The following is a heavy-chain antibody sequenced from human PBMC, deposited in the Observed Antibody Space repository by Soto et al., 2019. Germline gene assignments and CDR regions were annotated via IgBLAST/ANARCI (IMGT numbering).Heavy chain of an antibody. Sequence: SVKVSCKASGGTFRSYAISWVRQAPGQGLEWMGGIIPIFGTANYAQKFQGRVTITADESTSTAYMELSSLRSEDTAVYYCAGGATYCGGDCYSGDVFDIGGQGTMVTVSS. V-gene: IGHV1-69*13. CDR1: GGTFRSYA. CDR3: AGGATYCGGDCYSGDVFDI. J-gene: IGHJ3*02. CDR2: IIPIFGTA. D-gene: IGHD2-21*02.